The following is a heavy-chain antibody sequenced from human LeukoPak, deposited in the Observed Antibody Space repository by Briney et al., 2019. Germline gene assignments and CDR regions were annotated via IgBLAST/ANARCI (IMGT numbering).Heavy chain of an antibody. J-gene: IGHJ4*02. CDR1: GGSISRYY. CDR2: IYYSGGT. CDR3: ARLGFSNSGSYLAPSDY. Sequence: SETLSLTCTVSGGSISRYYWSWIRQPPGKGLEWIGYIYYSGGTNYNPSLKSRVTISVDTSKNQFSLKLSSVTAADTAVYYCARLGFSNSGSYLAPSDYWGQGTLVTVSS. V-gene: IGHV4-59*08. D-gene: IGHD1-26*01.